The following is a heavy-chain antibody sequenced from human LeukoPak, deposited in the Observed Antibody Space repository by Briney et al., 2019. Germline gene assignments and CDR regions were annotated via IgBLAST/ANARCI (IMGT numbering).Heavy chain of an antibody. V-gene: IGHV4-39*07. D-gene: IGHD2-8*01. J-gene: IGHJ6*03. CDR1: GGSISSRSYY. Sequence: SETLSLTCTVSGGSISSRSYYWGWIRQPPGKGPEGIGSTYYSCSTYYNPSLKSLITISVDTSKAQFSLQLSSVAAADTAVYYCARDGILGYCTHGVSYNYYYYMDVWGKGTTVTVSS. CDR2: TYYSCST. CDR3: ARDGILGYCTHGVSYNYYYYMDV.